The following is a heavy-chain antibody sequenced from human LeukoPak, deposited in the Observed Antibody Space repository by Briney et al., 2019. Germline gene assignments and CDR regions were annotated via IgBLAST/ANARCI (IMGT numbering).Heavy chain of an antibody. CDR2: MNPNSGNT. CDR3: ARGVGKKLLWFGESSYIDH. D-gene: IGHD3-10*01. V-gene: IGHV1-8*01. Sequence: GAPVKASCKPSGYTFTSYDIIWVRQATGHGLEWMGWMNPNSGNTVYAQKFQGRVTMTSNTSISTAYMELSSLRSEDTAVYYCARGVGKKLLWFGESSYIDHWGQGTLVTVSS. CDR1: GYTFTSYD. J-gene: IGHJ4*02.